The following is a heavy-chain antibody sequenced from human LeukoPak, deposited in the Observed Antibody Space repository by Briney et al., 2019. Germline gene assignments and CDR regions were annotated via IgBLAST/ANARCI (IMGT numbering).Heavy chain of an antibody. CDR1: VGSISSGSYY. CDR3: AYRQLVQVGEEDY. Sequence: SSETLSLTCTVSVGSISSGSYYWSWIRQPAGKGLEWMGEINHSGSTNYNPPLKSRVTISVNTSKNQISLKLSPVSAADTAVYYCAYRQLVQVGEEDYWGQGTLVSVSS. CDR2: INHSGST. J-gene: IGHJ4*02. D-gene: IGHD6-13*01. V-gene: IGHV4-61*09.